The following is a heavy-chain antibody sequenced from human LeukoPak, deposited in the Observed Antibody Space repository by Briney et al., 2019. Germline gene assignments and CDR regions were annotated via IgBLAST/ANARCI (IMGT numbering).Heavy chain of an antibody. V-gene: IGHV3-48*03. J-gene: IGHJ6*02. CDR3: ARDTSYYGMDV. D-gene: IGHD3-3*01. Sequence: GGSLRLSCAASGFTLSSYATSWVRQAPGKGLEWVSYISSSGSTIYYADSVKGRFTISRDNAKNSLYLQMNSLRAEDTAVYYCARDTSYYGMDVWGQGTTVTVSS. CDR1: GFTLSSYA. CDR2: ISSSGSTI.